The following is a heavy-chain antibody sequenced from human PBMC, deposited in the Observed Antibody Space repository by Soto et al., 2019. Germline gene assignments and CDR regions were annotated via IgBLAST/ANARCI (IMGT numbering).Heavy chain of an antibody. Sequence: QVQLVESGGGVVQPGRSLRLSCAASGFTFSSYAMHWVRQAPGKGLEWVAVISYDGSNKYYADSVKGRFTISRDNSKNTPYLQISSLIDEYTAVYYCARESRRGGSCSGGSCYYHISYYYGMDVWGQETTVTVSS. V-gene: IGHV3-30-3*01. CDR1: GFTFSSYA. CDR2: ISYDGSNK. CDR3: ARESRRGGSCSGGSCYYHISYYYGMDV. D-gene: IGHD2-15*01. J-gene: IGHJ6*02.